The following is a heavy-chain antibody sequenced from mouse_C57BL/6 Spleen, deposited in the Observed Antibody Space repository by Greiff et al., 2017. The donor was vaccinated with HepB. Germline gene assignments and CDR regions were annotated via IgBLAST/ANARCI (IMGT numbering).Heavy chain of an antibody. CDR2: IWSGGST. CDR3: ARSPSGYGNYWYFDV. CDR1: GFSLTSYG. Sequence: VQLQQSGPGLVQPSQSLSITCTVSGFSLTSYGVHWVRQSPGKGLEWLGVIWSGGSTDYNAAFISRLSISKDNSKSQVFFKMNSLQADDTAIYYCARSPSGYGNYWYFDVWGTGTTVTVSS. J-gene: IGHJ1*03. D-gene: IGHD2-1*01. V-gene: IGHV2-2*01.